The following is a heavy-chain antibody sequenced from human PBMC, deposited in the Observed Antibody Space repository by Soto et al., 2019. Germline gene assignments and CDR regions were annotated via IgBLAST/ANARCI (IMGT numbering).Heavy chain of an antibody. Sequence: QVQLVQSGTEVKKPGASVKVSCKASGYTFTNYGISWVRQAPGQGLEWLAWINTYNGHTNYAQKLQGRVTLTTDTSTSTAYMELRTLRSDDTAVYYCARDLLYSCRSTVRFEIWGQGTMVTVSS. CDR1: GYTFTNYG. V-gene: IGHV1-18*01. J-gene: IGHJ3*02. D-gene: IGHD6-13*01. CDR2: INTYNGHT. CDR3: ARDLLYSCRSTVRFEI.